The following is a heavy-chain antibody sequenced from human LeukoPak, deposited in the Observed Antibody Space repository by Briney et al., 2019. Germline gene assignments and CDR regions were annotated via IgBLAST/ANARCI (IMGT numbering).Heavy chain of an antibody. Sequence: PGGSLRLSCAASGFTFSSYGMHWVRQAPGKGLEGVAVIWYDGSNKYYADSVKGRFTISRDNSKNTLYLQMNSLRAEDTAVYYCARDGELPADYWGQGTLVTVSS. CDR1: GFTFSSYG. J-gene: IGHJ4*02. V-gene: IGHV3-33*01. D-gene: IGHD1-26*01. CDR2: IWYDGSNK. CDR3: ARDGELPADY.